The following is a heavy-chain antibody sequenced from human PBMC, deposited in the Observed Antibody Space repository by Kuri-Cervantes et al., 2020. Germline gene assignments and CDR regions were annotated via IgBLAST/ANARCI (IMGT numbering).Heavy chain of an antibody. CDR1: GFTFSRHG. CDR3: ARDRVTMIVVAAFDY. V-gene: IGHV3-33*08. D-gene: IGHD3-22*01. Sequence: GGSLRLSCAASGFTFSRHGMHWVRQAPGKGLEWVAVIWSDGGYKYNEDSVKGRFTISRDNSKNTLYLQMNSLRAEDTAVYYCARDRVTMIVVAAFDYWGQGTLVTVSS. J-gene: IGHJ4*02. CDR2: IWSDGGYK.